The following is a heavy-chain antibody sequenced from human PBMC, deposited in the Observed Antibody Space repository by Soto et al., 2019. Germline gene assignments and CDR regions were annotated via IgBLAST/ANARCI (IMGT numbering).Heavy chain of an antibody. CDR3: ARGGVMTTALVNYYYGMAV. Sequence: QVQLVQSGAEVKKPGASVKVSCKASGYTFTSYGISRVRQAPGHCLEWMGWLSAYKGNTNYAQKLQGRVTMTTDTSTSTAYMALRSLRSDDTAVYYCARGGVMTTALVNYYYGMAVCGQGPTVSVSS. CDR2: LSAYKGNT. J-gene: IGHJ6*02. D-gene: IGHD4-4*01. V-gene: IGHV1-18*01. CDR1: GYTFTSYG.